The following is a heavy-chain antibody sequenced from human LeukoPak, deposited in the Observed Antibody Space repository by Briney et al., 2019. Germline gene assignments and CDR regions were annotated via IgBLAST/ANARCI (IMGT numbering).Heavy chain of an antibody. V-gene: IGHV4-39*01. CDR3: ARGLVGASKHFDY. CDR2: IYYSGST. D-gene: IGHD1-26*01. CDR1: GGSISSSSYY. J-gene: IGHJ4*02. Sequence: SETLSLTCTVSGGSISSSSYYWGWIRQPPGKGLEWIGSIYYSGSTYYNPSLKSQVTISVDTSKNQFSLKLSSVTAADTAVYYCARGLVGASKHFDYWAQGTLATVSS.